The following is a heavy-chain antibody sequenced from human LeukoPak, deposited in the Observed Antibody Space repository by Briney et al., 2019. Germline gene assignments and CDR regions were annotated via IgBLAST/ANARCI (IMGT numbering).Heavy chain of an antibody. V-gene: IGHV1-69*04. CDR1: GGTFSSYT. CDR3: AREDYVWGSYRPNAFDI. J-gene: IGHJ3*02. D-gene: IGHD3-16*02. Sequence: SVKVSCKASGGTFSSYTISWVRQAPGQGLEWMGRIIPILGIANYAQKFQGRVTITADKSTSTAYMELSRLRSDDTAVYYCAREDYVWGSYRPNAFDIWGQGTMVTVSS. CDR2: IIPILGIA.